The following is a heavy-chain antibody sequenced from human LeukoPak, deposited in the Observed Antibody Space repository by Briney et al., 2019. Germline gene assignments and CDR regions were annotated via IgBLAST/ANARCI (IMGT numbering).Heavy chain of an antibody. CDR3: AREAYYDFWSGYSTPPSPTY. J-gene: IGHJ4*02. CDR2: IKSKTDGGTT. D-gene: IGHD3-3*01. Sequence: GGSLRLSCAASGFTFSNAWMSWVRQAPGKGLEWVGRIKSKTDGGTTDYAAPVKGRFTISRDNAKNSLYLQMNSLRAEDTAVYYCAREAYYDFWSGYSTPPSPTYWGQGTLVTVSS. V-gene: IGHV3-15*01. CDR1: GFTFSNAW.